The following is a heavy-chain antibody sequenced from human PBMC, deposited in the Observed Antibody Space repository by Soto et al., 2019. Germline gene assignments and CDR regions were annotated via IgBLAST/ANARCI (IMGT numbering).Heavy chain of an antibody. Sequence: GGSLRLSCAASGFTFSSYAMSWVRQAPGKGLEWVSAISGSGGSTYYADSVKGRFTISRDNSKNTLYLQMNSLRAEDTAVYYCAKLVGYGYSTPYWYFDLWGRGTLVTVSS. J-gene: IGHJ2*01. CDR2: ISGSGGST. CDR1: GFTFSSYA. V-gene: IGHV3-23*01. D-gene: IGHD5-12*01. CDR3: AKLVGYGYSTPYWYFDL.